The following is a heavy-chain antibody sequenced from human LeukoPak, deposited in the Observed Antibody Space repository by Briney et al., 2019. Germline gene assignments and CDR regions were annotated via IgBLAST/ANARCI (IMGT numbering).Heavy chain of an antibody. J-gene: IGHJ6*02. CDR2: ISSSSSYI. CDR3: AKDREQQLVLSGMDV. V-gene: IGHV3-21*04. Sequence: PGGSLRLSCAASGFTFSSYSMNWVRQAPGKGLEWVSSISSSSSYIYYADSVKGRFTISRDNAKNSLYLQMNSLRAEDTAVYYCAKDREQQLVLSGMDVWGQGTTVTVSS. CDR1: GFTFSSYS. D-gene: IGHD6-13*01.